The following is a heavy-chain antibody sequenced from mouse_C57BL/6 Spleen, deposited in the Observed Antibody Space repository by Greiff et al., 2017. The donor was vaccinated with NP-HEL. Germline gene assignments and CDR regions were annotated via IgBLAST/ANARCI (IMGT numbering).Heavy chain of an antibody. CDR3: ARSSSYFDY. J-gene: IGHJ2*01. CDR2: INPGSGGT. V-gene: IGHV1-54*01. Sequence: VQLQQSGAELVRPGTSVKVSCKASGYAFTNYLIEWVKQRPGQGLEWIGVINPGSGGTNYNEKFQGKATLTADKSSSTAYMQLSSLTSEDSAVYFCARSSSYFDYWGQGTTLTVSS. D-gene: IGHD1-1*01. CDR1: GYAFTNYL.